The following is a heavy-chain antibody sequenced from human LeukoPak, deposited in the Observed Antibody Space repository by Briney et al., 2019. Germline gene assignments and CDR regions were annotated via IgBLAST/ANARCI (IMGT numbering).Heavy chain of an antibody. Sequence: SETLSLTCTVSGGSISSSSYYWGWIRQPPGKGLEWIGSIYYSGSTYYNPSLESRITISIDTSRNHFSLWLSSVTAADTAVYYCARGPSTIPFDIWGQGTMVTVSS. CDR2: IYYSGST. CDR1: GGSISSSSYY. V-gene: IGHV4-39*02. J-gene: IGHJ3*02. D-gene: IGHD5/OR15-5a*01. CDR3: ARGPSTIPFDI.